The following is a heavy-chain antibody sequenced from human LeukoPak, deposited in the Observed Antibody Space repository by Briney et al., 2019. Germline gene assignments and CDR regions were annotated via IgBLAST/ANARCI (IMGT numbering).Heavy chain of an antibody. CDR3: TTSSAAAIDY. J-gene: IGHJ4*02. V-gene: IGHV3-7*01. CDR1: GFTFSNYW. Sequence: GGSLRLSCQGSGFTFSNYWMNCVRLAPGKGLEWVANINKDGSDKNYLDSVKGRLTISRDNAKNSQYLQMDSLRVEDTAVYYCTTSSAAAIDYWGQGTLVTVSS. D-gene: IGHD6-13*01. CDR2: INKDGSDK.